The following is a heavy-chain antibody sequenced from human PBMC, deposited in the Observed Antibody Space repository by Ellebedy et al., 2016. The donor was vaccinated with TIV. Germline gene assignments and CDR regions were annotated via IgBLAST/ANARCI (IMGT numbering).Heavy chain of an antibody. CDR2: IKQEGSEK. D-gene: IGHD1-26*01. Sequence: GGPLRLSCVASGSSFSSNWLSWVRKVPGKGPEWVANIKQEGSEKYYVDSVKGRFTISRDNAKNYLFLEVSSLRVDDTAVYYCGRDKKEGATTLDYWGQGTLVTISA. V-gene: IGHV3-7*03. J-gene: IGHJ4*02. CDR3: GRDKKEGATTLDY. CDR1: GSSFSSNW.